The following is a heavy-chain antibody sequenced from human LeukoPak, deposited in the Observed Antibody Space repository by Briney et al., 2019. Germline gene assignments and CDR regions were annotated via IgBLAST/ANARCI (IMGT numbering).Heavy chain of an antibody. CDR3: ARGVRRPLNVGVTHFDF. CDR1: GGSIGSYY. V-gene: IGHV4-59*01. Sequence: SETLSLTCTVSGGSIGSYYWSWIRQPPGKGLEWIGYIFYSGSSNHNPSLKSRVTISVDTSKNQFSLRLSSVTAADTAVFYCARGVRRPLNVGVTHFDFWGQGTLVTVSS. D-gene: IGHD3-10*02. CDR2: IFYSGSS. J-gene: IGHJ4*02.